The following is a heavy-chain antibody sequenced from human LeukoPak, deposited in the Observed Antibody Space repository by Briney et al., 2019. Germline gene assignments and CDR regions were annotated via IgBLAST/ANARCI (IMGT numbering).Heavy chain of an antibody. Sequence: GASLRLSCAASGFTFSSYAMSWVRQAPGKGLEWVSAISGSGGSTYYADSVKGRFTLSRDNSKNTLYLQMNSLRAEDTVVYYCAKKAGYDSMSIDYWGQGTLVTVSS. CDR1: GFTFSSYA. CDR3: AKKAGYDSMSIDY. J-gene: IGHJ4*02. V-gene: IGHV3-23*01. CDR2: ISGSGGST. D-gene: IGHD3-22*01.